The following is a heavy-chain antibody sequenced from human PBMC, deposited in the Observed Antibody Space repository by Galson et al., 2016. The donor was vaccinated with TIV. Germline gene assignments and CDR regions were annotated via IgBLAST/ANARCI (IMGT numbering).Heavy chain of an antibody. D-gene: IGHD7-27*01. CDR1: GYIFITYY. V-gene: IGHV1-2*02. Sequence: SVKVSCKASGYIFITYYIHWVRQAPGQGLEWLGWFNPDTGATQYAQKFQGRVTMTRDTSISTAYMELRRLISDDTAVYYCARGNWAQAFDYWGQGTQVTVSS. CDR2: FNPDTGAT. CDR3: ARGNWAQAFDY. J-gene: IGHJ4*02.